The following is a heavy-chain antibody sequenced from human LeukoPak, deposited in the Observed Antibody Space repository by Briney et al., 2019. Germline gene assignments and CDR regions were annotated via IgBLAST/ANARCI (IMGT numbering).Heavy chain of an antibody. Sequence: GGSLRLSCSASGFPFNTYAIHWVRQAPGKGLEYVAGISSNGDNTDFADSAKGRFTISRDNAKNTLYLQMNSLRAEDTAMYYCVRAIGLDFDFWGQGTLVTVSS. CDR2: ISSNGDNT. J-gene: IGHJ4*02. CDR3: VRAIGLDFDF. D-gene: IGHD2/OR15-2a*01. CDR1: GFPFNTYA. V-gene: IGHV3-64D*06.